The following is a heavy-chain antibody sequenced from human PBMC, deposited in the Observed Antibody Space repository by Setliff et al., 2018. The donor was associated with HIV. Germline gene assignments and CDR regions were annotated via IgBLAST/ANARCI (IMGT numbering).Heavy chain of an antibody. V-gene: IGHV4-61*05. CDR1: GGSISSNIYY. CDR2: ISYTGGT. Sequence: SETLSLTCTVSGGSISSNIYYWTWIRQSPEKGLEWIAYISYTGGTNYNPSLKSRVTLSLDASKNQISLKLTSVTAADTAVYYCARHEPYSSGWFVDYWGQGTLVTVSS. CDR3: ARHEPYSSGWFVDY. D-gene: IGHD6-19*01. J-gene: IGHJ4*02.